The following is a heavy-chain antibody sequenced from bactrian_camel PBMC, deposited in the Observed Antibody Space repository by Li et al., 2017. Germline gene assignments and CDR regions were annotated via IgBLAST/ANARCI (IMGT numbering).Heavy chain of an antibody. J-gene: IGHJ6*01. CDR3: VRVDTWDFGY. CDR1: GYSSNTFC. V-gene: IGHV3S9*01. Sequence: HVQLVESGGGSVQTGGSLRLSCAASGYSSNTFCMGWFRRVPGLEREGVAGIGIDGRTAYADSVKGRLSISRDDAKNTVYLQMNTLKAEDTAVYYCVRVDTWDFGYWGQGTQVTVS. CDR2: IGIDGRT. D-gene: IGHD6*01.